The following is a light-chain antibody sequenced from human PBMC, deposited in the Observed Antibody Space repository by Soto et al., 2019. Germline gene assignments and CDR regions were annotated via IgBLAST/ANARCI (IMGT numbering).Light chain of an antibody. CDR2: GTS. Sequence: EIVMTQSPATLSVSPGERATLSCRASQSVSSDLAWYQQKPGQAPRLLIYGTSTRATGIPARFSGSRSGTEFTPTISSLRSEDFAVYYGQQYNNWSSFGQGTKVEIK. CDR1: QSVSSD. V-gene: IGKV3-15*01. CDR3: QQYNNWSS. J-gene: IGKJ1*01.